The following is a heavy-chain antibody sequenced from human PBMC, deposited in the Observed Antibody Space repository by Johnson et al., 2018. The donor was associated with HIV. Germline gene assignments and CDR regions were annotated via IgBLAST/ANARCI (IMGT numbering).Heavy chain of an antibody. Sequence: VQLVESGGGLVQPGRSLRLSCAASGFTFSSYAMSWVRQAPGKGLEWVSGISHSGGSTYYADSVKGRFTISRDNAKNSLYLQMNSLRPEDTAVYYCARDSCSGWGGDAFDFWGQGTTVTVSS. CDR2: ISHSGGST. J-gene: IGHJ3*01. D-gene: IGHD6-19*01. CDR3: ARDSCSGWGGDAFDF. V-gene: IGHV3-23*04. CDR1: GFTFSSYA.